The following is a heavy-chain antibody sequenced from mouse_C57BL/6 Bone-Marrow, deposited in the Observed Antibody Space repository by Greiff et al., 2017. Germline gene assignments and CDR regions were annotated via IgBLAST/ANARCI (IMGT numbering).Heavy chain of an antibody. CDR1: GFTFSSYA. V-gene: IGHV5-4*01. J-gene: IGHJ3*01. CDR2: ISDGGSYT. Sequence: EVMLVESGGGLVKPGGSLKLSCAASGFTFSSYAMSWVRQTPEKRLEWVATISDGGSYTYYPDNVKGRFPIARDNAKNNLYLQMSHLKSEDTAMYYWARDGGGARVAYWGQGTLVTVAA. CDR3: ARDGGGARVAY.